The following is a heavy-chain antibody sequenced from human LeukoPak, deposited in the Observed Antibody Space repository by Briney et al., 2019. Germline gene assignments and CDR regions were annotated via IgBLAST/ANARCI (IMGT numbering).Heavy chain of an antibody. V-gene: IGHV3-21*01. CDR2: ISSRNANI. Sequence: PGGSLRLSCAASGLTFSSYSMNWVRQAPGKGLEWVSSISSRNANIYFADSVKGRFTISRDNAKNSLYLQMNSLRAEDTAVYYCARGVSSSWYLGDFDYWGQGTLVTVSS. D-gene: IGHD6-13*01. J-gene: IGHJ4*02. CDR3: ARGVSSSWYLGDFDY. CDR1: GLTFSSYS.